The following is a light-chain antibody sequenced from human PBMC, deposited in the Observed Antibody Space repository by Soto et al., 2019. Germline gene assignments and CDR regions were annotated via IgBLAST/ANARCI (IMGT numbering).Light chain of an antibody. CDR1: QAISNY. CDR2: ATS. J-gene: IGKJ1*01. CDR3: QKYNSAPWT. V-gene: IGKV1-27*01. Sequence: DIQMTQSPSSLSASVGDRVTVTCRASQAISNYLAWYQQKPGKDPKLLIYATSTLQSGVPPRFSGSGSGTDFTLTISSLQPEDVATYYCQKYNSAPWTFGQGTKVEIK.